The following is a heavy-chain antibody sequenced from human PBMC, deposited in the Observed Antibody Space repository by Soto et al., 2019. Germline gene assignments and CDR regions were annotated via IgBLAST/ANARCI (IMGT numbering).Heavy chain of an antibody. Sequence: EVQLLESGGGLVQPGGSLRLSCAASGFTFSTYAMSWVRQAPGKGLEWVSAISGSGDTTYYANSVKGRFTISRDNSKNTLYLQMNSLRAEDTAVYYCAKGSYRTNDYWGQGTLVTVSS. D-gene: IGHD1-26*01. CDR2: ISGSGDTT. CDR1: GFTFSTYA. CDR3: AKGSYRTNDY. J-gene: IGHJ4*02. V-gene: IGHV3-23*01.